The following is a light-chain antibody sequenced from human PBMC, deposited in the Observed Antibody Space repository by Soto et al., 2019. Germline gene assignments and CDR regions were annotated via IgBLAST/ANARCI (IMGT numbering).Light chain of an antibody. V-gene: IGKV3-15*01. CDR2: GAS. Sequence: EIVMTQSPATLSVSPGERATLSCRAGQSVSSVLSCYQHKPRQAPRMLIYGASTRANGMPARFSGGGSGTKFTLTISSLQSEDFAVYYCQQYNNWPPMTFGQGTRLEIK. CDR3: QQYNNWPPMT. J-gene: IGKJ5*01. CDR1: QSVSSV.